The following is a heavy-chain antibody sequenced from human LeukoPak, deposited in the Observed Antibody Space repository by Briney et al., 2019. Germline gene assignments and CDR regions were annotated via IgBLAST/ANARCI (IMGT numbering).Heavy chain of an antibody. J-gene: IGHJ6*02. Sequence: GASVKVSCKASGYTFTSYYMHWVRQAPGQGLEWMGIINPSGGSTSYAQKLQGRVTMTTDTSTSTAYMELRSLRSDDTAVYYCARARSPRLVDDSSGYYLPYYYYYGMDVWGQGTTVTVSS. CDR2: INPSGGST. V-gene: IGHV1-46*01. CDR3: ARARSPRLVDDSSGYYLPYYYYYGMDV. CDR1: GYTFTSYY. D-gene: IGHD3-22*01.